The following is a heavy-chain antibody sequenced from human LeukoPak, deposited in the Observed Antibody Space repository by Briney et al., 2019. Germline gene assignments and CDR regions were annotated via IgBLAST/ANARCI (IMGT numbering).Heavy chain of an antibody. J-gene: IGHJ6*03. Sequence: GASVKVSCKASGYTFTSYDINWVRQATGQGLEWMGWMNPNSGNTGYAQKFQGRVTITRNTSISTAYMELSSLRSEDTAVYYCARGHPYYYYMDVWGKGTTVTVSS. CDR2: MNPNSGNT. V-gene: IGHV1-8*01. CDR1: GYTFTSYD. CDR3: ARGHPYYYYMDV.